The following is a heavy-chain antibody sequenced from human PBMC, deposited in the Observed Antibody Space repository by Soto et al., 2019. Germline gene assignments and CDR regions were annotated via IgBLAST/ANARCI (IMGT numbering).Heavy chain of an antibody. CDR2: FDPEDGET. CDR3: STDPSLYDNDY. Sequence: GASVKVSCKASGFSFTGYYIHWLRQAPGQGLEWMGGFDPEDGETIYAQKFQGRVTMTEDTSTDTAYMELSSLRSEDTALYYCSTDPSLYDNDYWGQGTLVTVSS. CDR1: GFSFTGYY. D-gene: IGHD3-22*01. V-gene: IGHV1-24*01. J-gene: IGHJ4*02.